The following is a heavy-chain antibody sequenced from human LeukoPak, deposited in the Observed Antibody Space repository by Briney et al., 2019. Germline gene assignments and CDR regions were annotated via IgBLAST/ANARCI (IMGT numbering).Heavy chain of an antibody. CDR3: VLVTGSPGDS. CDR2: MNQDGTEK. D-gene: IGHD1-14*01. CDR1: GFIFSNYW. V-gene: IGHV3-7*03. Sequence: GGSLRLSCAASGFIFSNYWMTWVRQAPEKGLQWVANMNQDGTEKYYVDSVKGRFTISRDNVKNSLYLQMNSLRAEDTAIYYCVLVTGSPGDSWGQGTLVTVSS. J-gene: IGHJ4*02.